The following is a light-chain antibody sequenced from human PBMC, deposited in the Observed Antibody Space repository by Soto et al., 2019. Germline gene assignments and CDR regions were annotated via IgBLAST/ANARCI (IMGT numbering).Light chain of an antibody. V-gene: IGLV1-40*01. CDR3: QSYDSSLSGSNV. Sequence: QSVLTQAPSVSGAPGQRVSISCTGSSSNIGAGYDVHWYQQLPGTAPKLLIYGNSNRPSGVPDRFSGSKSGTSASLAITGLQAEDEADYYCQSYDSSLSGSNVFGTGTK. CDR2: GNS. CDR1: SSNIGAGYD. J-gene: IGLJ1*01.